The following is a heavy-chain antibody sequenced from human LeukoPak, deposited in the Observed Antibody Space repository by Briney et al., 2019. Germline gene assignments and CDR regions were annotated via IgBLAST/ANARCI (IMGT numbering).Heavy chain of an antibody. Sequence: GGSLRLSCAASGFTFSGSAMHWVRQASGKGLEWVGRIRSKANSYATAYAASVKRRFTISRDDSKNTAYLQMNSLKTEDTAVYYCTRDSGYDNPFDYWGQGTLVTVSS. V-gene: IGHV3-73*01. CDR2: IRSKANSYAT. CDR3: TRDSGYDNPFDY. D-gene: IGHD5-12*01. CDR1: GFTFSGSA. J-gene: IGHJ4*02.